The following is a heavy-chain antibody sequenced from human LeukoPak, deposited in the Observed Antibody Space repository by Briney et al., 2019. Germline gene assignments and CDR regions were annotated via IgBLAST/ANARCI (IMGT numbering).Heavy chain of an antibody. CDR1: GFSFSTYS. V-gene: IGHV3-21*01. J-gene: IGHJ4*02. D-gene: IGHD6-19*01. CDR3: ARDGRGAVAGFDY. CDR2: ISSSSSCK. Sequence: PGGSLRLSCVASGFSFSTYSMNWVRQAPGKGLEWVSSISSSSSCKYYADSVKGRFTISRDNAKNSLYLQMSSLRAEDMAVYYCARDGRGAVAGFDYWGQGTLVTVSS.